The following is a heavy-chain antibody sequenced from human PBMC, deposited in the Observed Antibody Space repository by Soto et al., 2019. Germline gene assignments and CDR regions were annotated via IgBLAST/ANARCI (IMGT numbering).Heavy chain of an antibody. Sequence: GGSLRLCCAFSGLICSSYDMSWVRQAPGKGLEWVSTILVGGSTHYEDSVKGRFTISRDTSKNTVYLQMNSLTAGDTAVYYCAKATATGGGAFEIYGRGTLVTV. V-gene: IGHV3-23*01. CDR1: GLICSSYD. D-gene: IGHD2-8*02. CDR2: ILVGGST. CDR3: AKATATGGGAFEI. J-gene: IGHJ3*02.